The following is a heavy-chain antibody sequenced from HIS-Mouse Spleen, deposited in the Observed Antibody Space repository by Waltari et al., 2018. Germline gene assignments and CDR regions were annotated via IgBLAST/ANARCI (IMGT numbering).Heavy chain of an antibody. CDR3: ARVKT. J-gene: IGHJ5*02. CDR2: IYHSGST. V-gene: IGHV4-38-2*02. CDR1: GYSLSSGYY. Sequence: QVQLQESGPGLVKPSETLSPTCTVSGYSLSSGYYWGWIRRPPGKGLEWIGSIYHSGSTYYNPSLKSRVTISVDTSKNQFSLKLSSVTAADTAVYYCARVKTWGQGTLVTVSS.